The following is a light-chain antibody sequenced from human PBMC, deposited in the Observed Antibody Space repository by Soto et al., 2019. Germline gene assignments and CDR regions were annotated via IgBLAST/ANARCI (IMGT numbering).Light chain of an antibody. V-gene: IGKV3-20*01. Sequence: EILWTQSRGTLSLSPGSRYPPSGRASQTWTRNYLAWHQQKPGQTPRLLVYGASSRATGIPDTSSGSGSGTDFTLTISRLEPEDFAVYYCQYHDTLAKAITFGQGTRVEIK. CDR1: QTWTRNY. CDR3: QYHDTLAKAIT. CDR2: GAS. J-gene: IGKJ5*01.